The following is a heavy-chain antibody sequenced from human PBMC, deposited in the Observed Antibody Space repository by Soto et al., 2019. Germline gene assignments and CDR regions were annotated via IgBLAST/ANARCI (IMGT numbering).Heavy chain of an antibody. J-gene: IGHJ5*02. CDR2: INAGNGNT. Sequence: ASVKVSCKASGYTFTSYAMHWVRQAPGQRLEWMGWINAGNGNTKYSQKFQGRVTITRDTSASTAYMELSSLRSEDTAVYYCARTYYYGSGSKNWFDPWGQGTLVTVSS. CDR3: ARTYYYGSGSKNWFDP. D-gene: IGHD3-10*01. CDR1: GYTFTSYA. V-gene: IGHV1-3*01.